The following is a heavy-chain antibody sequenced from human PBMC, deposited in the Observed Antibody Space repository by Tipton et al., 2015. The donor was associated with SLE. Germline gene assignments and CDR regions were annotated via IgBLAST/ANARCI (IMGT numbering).Heavy chain of an antibody. CDR3: ARESRYYESTSYSDAFDI. CDR2: IYFSGGT. Sequence: LSLTCSVSGGSLRVHYWGWIRRTPGMRLGWIGYIYFSGGTNYNPSFSGRVTISLDRSTDQVSLHLDAVTAADTAVYYCARESRYYESTSYSDAFDIWGRGTTVVVSS. CDR1: GGSLRVHY. J-gene: IGHJ3*02. V-gene: IGHV4-59*11. D-gene: IGHD3-22*01.